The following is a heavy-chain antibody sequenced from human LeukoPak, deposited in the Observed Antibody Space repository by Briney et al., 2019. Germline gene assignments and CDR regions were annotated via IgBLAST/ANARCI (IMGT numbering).Heavy chain of an antibody. CDR1: GFSLSGYW. V-gene: IGHV3-74*01. D-gene: IGHD2-8*02. Sequence: PGGSLRLSCAASGFSLSGYWMHWVRQAPGKGLVWVSRIGFDGSGTTYADSAKGRFTISRDTSKNTLYLQMNSLRDEDAAVYHCTRVQAGRSGLMDVWGRGTTVTVSS. CDR2: IGFDGSGT. J-gene: IGHJ6*02. CDR3: TRVQAGRSGLMDV.